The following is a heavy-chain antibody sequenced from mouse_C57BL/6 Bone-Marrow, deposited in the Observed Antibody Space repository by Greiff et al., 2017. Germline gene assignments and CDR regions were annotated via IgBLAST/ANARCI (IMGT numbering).Heavy chain of an antibody. CDR2: IDPSDSYT. V-gene: IGHV1-59*01. J-gene: IGHJ2*01. D-gene: IGHD1-1*01. Sequence: QVQLQQPGAELVRPGTSVKLSCKASGYTFTSYWMHWVKQRPGQGLEWIGVIDPSDSYTNYNQKFKGKATLTVDTSSSTAYMQLSSLTSEDSAVYYCARDYGSSIDYWGQGTTRTVSS. CDR1: GYTFTSYW. CDR3: ARDYGSSIDY.